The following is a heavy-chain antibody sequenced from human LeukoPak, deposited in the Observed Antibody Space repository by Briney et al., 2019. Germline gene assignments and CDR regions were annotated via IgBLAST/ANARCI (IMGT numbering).Heavy chain of an antibody. J-gene: IGHJ3*02. CDR2: IYSGGST. CDR1: GFTVSSNY. D-gene: IGHD1-14*01. Sequence: PGGSLRLSCAASGFTVSSNYMSWVRQAPGKGLEWVSVIYSGGSTYYADSVKGRFTISRDNSKNTLYLQMNSLRAEDTVVYYCARDYRVNDAFDIWGQGTMVTVSS. V-gene: IGHV3-66*01. CDR3: ARDYRVNDAFDI.